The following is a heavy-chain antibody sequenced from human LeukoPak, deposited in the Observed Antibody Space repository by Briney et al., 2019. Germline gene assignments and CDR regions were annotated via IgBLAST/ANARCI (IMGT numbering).Heavy chain of an antibody. Sequence: GASVKVSCKASGGTFSSYAISWVRQAPGQGLEWMGRIIPILGIANYAQKFQGRVTITADKSTSTAYMELSSLRSEDTAVYYSAREVSPMVRGVIKGFWFDPWGQGTLVTVSS. CDR2: IIPILGIA. CDR1: GGTFSSYA. J-gene: IGHJ5*02. V-gene: IGHV1-69*04. CDR3: AREVSPMVRGVIKGFWFDP. D-gene: IGHD3-10*01.